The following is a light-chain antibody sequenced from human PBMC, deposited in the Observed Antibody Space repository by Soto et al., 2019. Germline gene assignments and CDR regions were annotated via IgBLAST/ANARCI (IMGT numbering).Light chain of an antibody. CDR3: QQYNNWPPGT. J-gene: IGKJ1*01. Sequence: EIVLTQSPGTLSLSPGERVTLSCRASQSVSSNFLAWYQQKPGQAPRLLIYGASTRATGIPDRFSGSGSGTEFTLTISSLQSEDFAGYYCQQYNNWPPGTFGQGTKVDIK. CDR1: QSVSSN. CDR2: GAS. V-gene: IGKV3-15*01.